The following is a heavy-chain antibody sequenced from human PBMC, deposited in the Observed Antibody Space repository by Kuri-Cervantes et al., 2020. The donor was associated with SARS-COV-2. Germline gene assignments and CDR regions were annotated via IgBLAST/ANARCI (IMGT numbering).Heavy chain of an antibody. Sequence: GGSLRLSCAASGFTFDDYAMHWVRQAPGKGLEWVSGISWNSGSIGYADSVKGRFTISRDNAKNSLYLQMNSLRAEDTALYYCAKDIDTASVVEPAAINFDYWGQGTLVTVSS. J-gene: IGHJ4*02. CDR3: AKDIDTASVVEPAAINFDY. D-gene: IGHD2-2*02. CDR1: GFTFDDYA. CDR2: ISWNSGSI. V-gene: IGHV3-9*01.